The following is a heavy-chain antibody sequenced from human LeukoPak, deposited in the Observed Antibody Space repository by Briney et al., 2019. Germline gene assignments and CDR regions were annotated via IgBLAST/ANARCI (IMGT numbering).Heavy chain of an antibody. CDR2: ISSSSSYI. Sequence: GGSLRLSCAASGFTFSSYSMNWVRQAPGKGLEWVSSISSSSSYIYYADSVKGRFTISRDNARNSLYLQMNSLRAEDTAVYYCARDLSGVTGYTYGRGIDYWGQGTLVTVSS. CDR3: ARDLSGVTGYTYGRGIDY. V-gene: IGHV3-21*01. J-gene: IGHJ4*02. D-gene: IGHD5-18*01. CDR1: GFTFSSYS.